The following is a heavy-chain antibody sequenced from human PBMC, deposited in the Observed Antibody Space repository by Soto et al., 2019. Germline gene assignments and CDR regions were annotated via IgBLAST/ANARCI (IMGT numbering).Heavy chain of an antibody. CDR1: GGSISSSPYY. Sequence: SETLSLTCTVSGGSISSSPYYWDWIRQPPGKGLEWVGSIHYTGSTYYDPSLKSRVTTSVDTSKSQFSLKLSSVTAADTAVYYCARPHPPTPYILNYYDIWGRGTMVT. CDR3: ARPHPPTPYILNYYDI. D-gene: IGHD3-9*01. V-gene: IGHV4-39*01. CDR2: IHYTGST. J-gene: IGHJ3*02.